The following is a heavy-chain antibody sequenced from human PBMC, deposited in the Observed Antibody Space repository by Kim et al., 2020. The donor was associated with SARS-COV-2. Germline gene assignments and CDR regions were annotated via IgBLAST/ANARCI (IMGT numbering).Heavy chain of an antibody. V-gene: IGHV3-74*01. J-gene: IGHJ3*02. Sequence: GGSLRLSCAASGFTLSRSKMHWVRQAPGKGLVWVSGLSGDGSGTTYADSVKGRFTISRDNAKNTLYLQMNSLRVEDTAVYYCARGGFDIWGQGTMVTVSS. CDR3: ARGGFDI. CDR2: LSGDGSGT. CDR1: GFTLSRSK.